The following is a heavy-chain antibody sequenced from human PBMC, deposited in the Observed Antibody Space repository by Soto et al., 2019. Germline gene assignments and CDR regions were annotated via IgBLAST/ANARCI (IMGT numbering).Heavy chain of an antibody. V-gene: IGHV4-4*02. D-gene: IGHD2-15*01. J-gene: IGHJ4*02. Sequence: QVHLQESGPGLVKHSGTLSLTCAVSGDSITSNVWWSWIRQSPGKGLEWIGEAYHNGLTNYNPSLKSRVTMSTDTSKNQLALKLTSVTAADTAMYYCARDAALPGAADRFDYWGQGTLVTVSS. CDR1: GDSITSNVW. CDR3: ARDAALPGAADRFDY. CDR2: AYHNGLT.